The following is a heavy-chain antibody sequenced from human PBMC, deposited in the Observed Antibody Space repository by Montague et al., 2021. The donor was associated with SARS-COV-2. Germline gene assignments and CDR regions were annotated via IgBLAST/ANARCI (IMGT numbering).Heavy chain of an antibody. V-gene: IGHV4-61*09. D-gene: IGHD2-15*01. CDR3: TRVVVVVPASPAPTLFDP. Sequence: TLSLTCTVSGGSVSSRSHFWSWIRQPAGKGLEWIGHIYATGSAKYNPSLESRVTISVVTSNNQFSLRLNSVTAADTAVYYCTRVVVVVPASPAPTLFDPWGQGILVTVSS. CDR2: IYATGSA. J-gene: IGHJ5*02. CDR1: GGSVSSRSHF.